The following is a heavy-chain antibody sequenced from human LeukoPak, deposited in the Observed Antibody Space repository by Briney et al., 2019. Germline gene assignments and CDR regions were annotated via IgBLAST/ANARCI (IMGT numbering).Heavy chain of an antibody. Sequence: PGGSLRLSCAASGFTFSSYGMHWVRQAPGKGLEWVAFIRYDGSNKYYADSVKGRFTISRDNSKNTLYLQMNSLRAEDTAVYYRAKDRVAVAGTGYYYYMDVWGKGTTVTISS. CDR2: IRYDGSNK. V-gene: IGHV3-30*02. D-gene: IGHD6-19*01. CDR1: GFTFSSYG. CDR3: AKDRVAVAGTGYYYYMDV. J-gene: IGHJ6*03.